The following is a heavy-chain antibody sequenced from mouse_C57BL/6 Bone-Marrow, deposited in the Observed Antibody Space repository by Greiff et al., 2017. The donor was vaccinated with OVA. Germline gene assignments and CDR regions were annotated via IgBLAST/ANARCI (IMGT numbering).Heavy chain of an antibody. Sequence: ESGPELVKPGASVKISCKASGYAFSSSWMNWVKQRPGKGLEWIGRIYPGDGDTNYNGKFKGKATLTADKSSSTAYMQLSSLTSEDSAVYFCARQLFAYWGQGTLVTVSA. D-gene: IGHD4-1*02. J-gene: IGHJ3*01. CDR1: GYAFSSSW. V-gene: IGHV1-82*01. CDR2: IYPGDGDT. CDR3: ARQLFAY.